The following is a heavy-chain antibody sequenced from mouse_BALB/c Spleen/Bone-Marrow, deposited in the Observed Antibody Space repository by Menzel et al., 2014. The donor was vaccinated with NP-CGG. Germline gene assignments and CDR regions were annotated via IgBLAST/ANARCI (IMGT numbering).Heavy chain of an antibody. CDR2: IDPENGNT. Sequence: VQLQQSGAELVRPGALVKLSCKASGFNIKDYYMHWVKQRPEQGQEWIGWIDPENGNTIYDPKFQGKASITADTSSNTAYLQLSSLTSEDTAVYYCARGREAMDYWGQGTSVTVSS. V-gene: IGHV14-1*02. J-gene: IGHJ4*01. CDR3: ARGREAMDY. CDR1: GFNIKDYY.